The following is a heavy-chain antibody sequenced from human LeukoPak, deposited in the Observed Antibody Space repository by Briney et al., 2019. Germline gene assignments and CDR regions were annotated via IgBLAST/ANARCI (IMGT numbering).Heavy chain of an antibody. J-gene: IGHJ5*01. V-gene: IGHV1-69*05. D-gene: IGHD5-24*01. CDR3: ARGDGYGYNWFDS. CDR2: IIPIFDTA. Sequence: SVKVSCKAFGGTFFSYAITWVRQAPGQGLEWMGRIIPIFDTANYAQNFQGRVTITTDESTSTAYMELSSLRSEDTAVYYCARGDGYGYNWFDSWGQGTLVTVSS. CDR1: GGTFFSYA.